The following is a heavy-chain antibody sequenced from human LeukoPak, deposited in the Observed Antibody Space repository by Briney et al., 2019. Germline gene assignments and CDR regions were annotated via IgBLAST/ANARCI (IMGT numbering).Heavy chain of an antibody. J-gene: IGHJ5*02. D-gene: IGHD4-17*01. CDR2: IIPIFGIA. V-gene: IGHV1-69*04. Sequence: SVKVSCKASGGTFSSCAISWVRQAPGQGLEWMGRIIPIFGIANYAQKFQGRVTITADKSTSTAYMELSSLRSEDTAVYYCAREATVTTRWFDPWGQGTLVTVSS. CDR1: GGTFSSCA. CDR3: AREATVTTRWFDP.